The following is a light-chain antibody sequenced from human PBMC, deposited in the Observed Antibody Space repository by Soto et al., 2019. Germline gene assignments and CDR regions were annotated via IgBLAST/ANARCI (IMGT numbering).Light chain of an antibody. CDR2: RAS. J-gene: IGKJ1*01. CDR1: QSISSD. Sequence: ILLTMSPCTLSLSPGERATLSCRASQSISSDLAWYQQKLGQAPRLFIFRASSRATGVPARFSGSGSGTEFTLTISCLEPEDFTLYYCQQSASSSWRFAEGTKVDI. V-gene: IGKV3-20*01. CDR3: QQSASSSWR.